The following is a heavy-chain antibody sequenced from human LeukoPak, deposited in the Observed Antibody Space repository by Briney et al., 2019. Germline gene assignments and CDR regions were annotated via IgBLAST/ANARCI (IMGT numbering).Heavy chain of an antibody. Sequence: PGGSLRLSCGASGFTFSSYSMNWDRQAPGKGLEWVSSISSSSSYIYYADSVKGRFTISRDNAKNSLYLQMNSLRAEDTAVYYCARDTTYREGAFDIWGQGTMVTVSS. V-gene: IGHV3-21*01. CDR3: ARDTTYREGAFDI. CDR1: GFTFSSYS. D-gene: IGHD1-26*01. J-gene: IGHJ3*02. CDR2: ISSSSSYI.